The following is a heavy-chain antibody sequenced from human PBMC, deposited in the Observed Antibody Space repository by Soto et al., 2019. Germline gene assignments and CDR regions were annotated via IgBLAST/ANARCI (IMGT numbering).Heavy chain of an antibody. D-gene: IGHD2-21*01. CDR2: VSGYNDKT. Sequence: VKVSCKASGYTFTNHGISWVRQAPEQGLEWVGWVSGYNDKTKSAQKFQGRVTMTTDTSTSTAYMELRSLRSDDTAVYYCARDFYPVAYFFDYWGQGTLVTVSS. J-gene: IGHJ4*02. CDR3: ARDFYPVAYFFDY. CDR1: GYTFTNHG. V-gene: IGHV1-18*04.